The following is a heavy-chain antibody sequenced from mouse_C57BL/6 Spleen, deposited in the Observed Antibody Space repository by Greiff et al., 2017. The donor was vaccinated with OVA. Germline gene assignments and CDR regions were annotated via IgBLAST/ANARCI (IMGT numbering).Heavy chain of an antibody. CDR2: ISGGGGNT. CDR3: ARHYYSNSNYYAMDY. D-gene: IGHD2-5*01. V-gene: IGHV5-9*01. Sequence: EVKVVESGGGLVKPGGSLKLSCAASGFTFSSYTMSWVRQTPEKRLEWVATISGGGGNTYYPDSVKGRFTISRDNAKNTLYLQMSSLRSEDTALYYCARHYYSNSNYYAMDYWGQGTSVTVSS. CDR1: GFTFSSYT. J-gene: IGHJ4*01.